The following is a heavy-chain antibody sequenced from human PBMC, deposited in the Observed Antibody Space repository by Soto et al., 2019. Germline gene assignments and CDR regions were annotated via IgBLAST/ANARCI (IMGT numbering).Heavy chain of an antibody. V-gene: IGHV4-59*01. CDR2: IYYRGST. D-gene: IGHD6-13*01. CDR1: GGSISGYY. Sequence: LSLTCNVSGGSISGYYWSWIRQPPGKGLEYIGYIYYRGSTNYNPSLESRVTMSVDTSRNQFSLKVNSVTAADTAVYYCARQQLLHFYYDLDVWGQGTTVTVSS. J-gene: IGHJ6*02. CDR3: ARQQLLHFYYDLDV.